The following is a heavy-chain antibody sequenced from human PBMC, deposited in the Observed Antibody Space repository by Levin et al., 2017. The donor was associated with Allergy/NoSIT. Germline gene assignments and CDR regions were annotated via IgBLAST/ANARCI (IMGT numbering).Heavy chain of an antibody. V-gene: IGHV4-39*07. Sequence: PSETLSLTCTVSGGSISTSSYYWGWIRQPPGKGLEWIGNIYYSGSTYYSPPLRSRVAISVDTSKNQFSLKLSSVTAADTAVYYCARDEMVHEIQYYYGMDVWGQGTTVTVSS. CDR2: IYYSGST. CDR1: GGSISTSSYY. CDR3: ARDEMVHEIQYYYGMDV. J-gene: IGHJ6*02. D-gene: IGHD2-8*01.